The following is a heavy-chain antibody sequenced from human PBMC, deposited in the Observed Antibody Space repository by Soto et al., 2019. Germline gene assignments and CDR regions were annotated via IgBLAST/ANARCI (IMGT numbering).Heavy chain of an antibody. J-gene: IGHJ6*02. CDR2: INAGNGNT. CDR3: ARGGSITMVRGVYFYYYGMDV. D-gene: IGHD3-10*01. CDR1: GYTFTSYA. Sequence: QVQLVQSGAEVKKPGASVKVSCKASGYTFTSYAMHWVRQAPGQRLEWMGWINAGNGNTKYSQKFQGRVTITRDTPASTAYMELSSLRSEDTAVYYCARGGSITMVRGVYFYYYGMDVWGQGTTVTVSS. V-gene: IGHV1-3*01.